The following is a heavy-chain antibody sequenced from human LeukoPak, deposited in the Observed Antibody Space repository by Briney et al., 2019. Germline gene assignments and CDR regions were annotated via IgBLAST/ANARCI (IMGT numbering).Heavy chain of an antibody. CDR1: GYTFTSYG. CDR2: ISAYNGNT. V-gene: IGHV1-18*01. CDR3: ARDQGVTMIRYYFDY. Sequence: GASVKVSCKASGYTFTSYGISWVRQAPGQGLEWMGWISAYNGNTNYAQKLQGRVTMTTDTSTSTAYMELRSLRSDDTAVYYCARDQGVTMIRYYFDYWGQGTLVTVSS. J-gene: IGHJ4*02. D-gene: IGHD3-22*01.